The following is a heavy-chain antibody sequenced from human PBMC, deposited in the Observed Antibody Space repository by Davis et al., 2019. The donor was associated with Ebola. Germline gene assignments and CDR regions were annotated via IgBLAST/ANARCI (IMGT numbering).Heavy chain of an antibody. CDR1: GGSFSGYY. V-gene: IGHV4-34*01. CDR2: INHSGST. J-gene: IGHJ6*04. D-gene: IGHD1-7*01. Sequence: SETLSLTCAVYGGSFSGYYWSWIRQPPGKGLEWIGEINHSGSTNYNPSLKSRVTISVDTSKNQFSLKLSSVTAADTAVYYCARGRLELPYYYYYGMDVWGKGTTVTVSS. CDR3: ARGRLELPYYYYYGMDV.